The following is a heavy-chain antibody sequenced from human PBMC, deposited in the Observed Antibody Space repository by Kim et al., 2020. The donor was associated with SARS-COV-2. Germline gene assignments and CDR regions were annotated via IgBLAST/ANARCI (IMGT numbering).Heavy chain of an antibody. Sequence: ASVKVSCKASGYTFTSYYMHWVRQAPGQGLEWMGIINPSGGSTSYAQKFQGRVTMTRDTSTSTVYMELSSLRSEDTAVYYCARGLYSSGSYYYYGMDVWGQGTTVTVSS. CDR3: ARGLYSSGSYYYYGMDV. CDR2: INPSGGST. V-gene: IGHV1-46*01. CDR1: GYTFTSYY. D-gene: IGHD6-19*01. J-gene: IGHJ6*02.